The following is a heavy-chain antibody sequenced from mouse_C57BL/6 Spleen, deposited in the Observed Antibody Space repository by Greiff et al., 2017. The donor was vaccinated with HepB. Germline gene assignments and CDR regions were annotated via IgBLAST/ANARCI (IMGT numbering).Heavy chain of an antibody. Sequence: QVQLQQSGAELVKPGASVKISCKASGYTFTDYYINWVKQRPGQGLEWIGKIGPGSGSTYYNEKFKGKATLTADKSSSTAYMQLSSLTSEDAAVYVCARSYGSSYHWYFDVWGTGTTVTVSS. CDR1: GYTFTDYY. CDR2: IGPGSGST. J-gene: IGHJ1*03. D-gene: IGHD1-1*01. V-gene: IGHV1-77*01. CDR3: ARSYGSSYHWYFDV.